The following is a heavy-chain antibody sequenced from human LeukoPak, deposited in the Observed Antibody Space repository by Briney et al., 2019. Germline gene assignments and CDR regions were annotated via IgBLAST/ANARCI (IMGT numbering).Heavy chain of an antibody. V-gene: IGHV3-7*02. CDR3: AKTTSH. CDR1: GFTFSNYW. J-gene: IGHJ4*02. CDR2: IKQDGSDK. Sequence: PGGSLRLSCAASGFTFSNYWMSWGRQVPGKGLEWVANIKQDGSDKYYVDSVKGRFTISRDNAKNSLYLQMNSLRAEDTAVYYCAKTTSHWGQGTLVTVSS. D-gene: IGHD2-2*01.